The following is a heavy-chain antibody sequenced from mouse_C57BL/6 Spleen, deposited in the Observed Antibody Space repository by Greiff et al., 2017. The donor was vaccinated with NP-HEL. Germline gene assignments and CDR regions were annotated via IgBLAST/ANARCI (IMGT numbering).Heavy chain of an antibody. V-gene: IGHV1-50*01. CDR3: SYGSSDAMDY. CDR2: IDPSDSYT. Sequence: QVQLQQPGAELVKPGASVKLSCKASGYTFTSYWMQWVKQRPGQGLEWIGEIDPSDSYTNYNQKFKGKATLTVDTSSSTAYMQLSSLTSEDSAVYYCSYGSSDAMDYWGQGTSVTVSS. D-gene: IGHD1-1*01. J-gene: IGHJ4*01. CDR1: GYTFTSYW.